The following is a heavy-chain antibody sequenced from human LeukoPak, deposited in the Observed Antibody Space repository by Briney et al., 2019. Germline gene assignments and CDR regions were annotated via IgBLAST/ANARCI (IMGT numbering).Heavy chain of an antibody. Sequence: GGSLRLSCVVSGFTFSNHWMHWVRQAPGKGLVWVSRIKTDGSTITYADSVKGRFTISRDNAMNTLYLQMDSLGAEDTAVYYCARVGQGEWFFDLWGRGTLVTVSS. CDR1: GFTFSNHW. CDR3: ARVGQGEWFFDL. CDR2: IKTDGSTI. V-gene: IGHV3-74*01. J-gene: IGHJ2*01. D-gene: IGHD1-26*01.